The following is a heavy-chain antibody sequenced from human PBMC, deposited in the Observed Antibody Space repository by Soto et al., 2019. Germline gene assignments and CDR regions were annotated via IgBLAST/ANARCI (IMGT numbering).Heavy chain of an antibody. CDR2: TKNKGQSFTI. V-gene: IGHV3-72*01. J-gene: IGHJ4*02. CDR1: GFASSDHY. CDR3: ARWVAGAADC. Sequence: EVQLVESGGDLVQPGGSLRLSCAASGFASSDHYMDWVRQAPGKGLEWLGRTKNKGQSFTIEYAPSVKGRFIISRDDSKNSVFLQINSLRTYDTAVYYCARWVAGAADCWGQGTQVTVSS. D-gene: IGHD2-15*01.